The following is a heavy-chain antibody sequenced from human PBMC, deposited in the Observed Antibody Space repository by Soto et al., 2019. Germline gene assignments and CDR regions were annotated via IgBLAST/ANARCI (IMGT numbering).Heavy chain of an antibody. Sequence: PGGSLRLSCAASGFTFSNHAMHWVRQAPGKGLEWVAVISNDGTKKYYADWVKGRFTISRDNSKNTLYLQMNSLRAEDSAVYYCAREYAFLEWLLKENYYYYGMDVWGQGTTVTVSS. CDR3: AREYAFLEWLLKENYYYYGMDV. J-gene: IGHJ6*02. CDR2: ISNDGTKK. D-gene: IGHD3-3*02. CDR1: GFTFSNHA. V-gene: IGHV3-30-3*01.